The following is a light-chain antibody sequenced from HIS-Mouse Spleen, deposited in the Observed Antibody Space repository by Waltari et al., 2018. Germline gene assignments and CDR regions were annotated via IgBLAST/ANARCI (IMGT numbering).Light chain of an antibody. Sequence: QSVLTQPPSASGTPGQRVTISCSGSSSNIGSNTVNWYQQLPGTAPKLLIYSNNQRPSGVPDQLSGSKSGTSASLAISGLQSEDEADYYCAAWDDSLNGWVFGGGTKLTVL. CDR2: SNN. V-gene: IGLV1-44*01. CDR1: SSNIGSNT. J-gene: IGLJ3*02. CDR3: AAWDDSLNGWV.